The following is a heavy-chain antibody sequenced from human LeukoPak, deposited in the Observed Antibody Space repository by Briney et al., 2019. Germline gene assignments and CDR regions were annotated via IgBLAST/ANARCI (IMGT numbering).Heavy chain of an antibody. CDR2: ISSSSSYI. V-gene: IGHV3-21*01. CDR1: GFTFSSYS. CDR3: ATKLLPYQENFDY. Sequence: GGSLRLSCAASGFTFSSYSMNWVRQAPGKGLEWVSSISSSSSYIYYADSVKGRFTISRDNAENTLYLQMNSLRAEDTAVYYCATKLLPYQENFDYWGQGTLVTVSS. J-gene: IGHJ4*02. D-gene: IGHD2-15*01.